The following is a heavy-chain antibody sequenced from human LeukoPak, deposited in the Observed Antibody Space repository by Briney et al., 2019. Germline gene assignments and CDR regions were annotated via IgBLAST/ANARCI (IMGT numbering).Heavy chain of an antibody. CDR2: IFYSGST. CDR3: ARGRSGWAG. CDR1: GGSISSSSYY. J-gene: IGHJ4*02. D-gene: IGHD3-16*01. Sequence: RTSETLSLTCTVSGGSISSSSYYWGWIRQPPGKGLEWIGSIFYSGSTYYNPSLKSRIIISVDTSKNQFSLKLSSATAADTAVYYCARGRSGWAGWGQGTLVTVSS. V-gene: IGHV4-39*01.